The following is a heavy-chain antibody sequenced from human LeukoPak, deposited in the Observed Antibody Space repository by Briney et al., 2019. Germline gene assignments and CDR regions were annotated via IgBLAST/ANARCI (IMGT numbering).Heavy chain of an antibody. CDR3: ARGVGGPYAY. CDR1: GFTVSTNY. J-gene: IGHJ4*02. D-gene: IGHD1-26*01. V-gene: IGHV3-53*01. Sequence: GGSLRLSCAASGFTVSTNYMSWVRQAPGKGLEWVSVLYSGGATHYADSVKGRFTISRDNSKNTLFLQMNTLRAEGTAVYYCARGVGGPYAYWGQGTLVTVPS. CDR2: LYSGGAT.